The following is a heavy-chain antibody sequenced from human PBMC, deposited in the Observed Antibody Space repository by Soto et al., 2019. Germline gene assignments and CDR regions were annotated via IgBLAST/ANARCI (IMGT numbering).Heavy chain of an antibody. CDR2: IYYSGST. CDR3: MLGSGWKDFDY. Sequence: SETLSLTCTVSGGSMTSRSDYWGWIRQPPWKGLEWIGNIYYSGSTYYNPSLKSRVTISVDTSKNQFSLKLSSVTAADTAVYYCMLGSGWKDFDYWGQGTLVTVSS. D-gene: IGHD3-22*01. V-gene: IGHV4-39*01. J-gene: IGHJ4*02. CDR1: GGSMTSRSDY.